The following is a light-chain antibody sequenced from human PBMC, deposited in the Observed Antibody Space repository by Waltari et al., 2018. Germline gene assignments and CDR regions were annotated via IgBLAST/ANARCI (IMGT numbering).Light chain of an antibody. CDR1: SSNIGSTH. V-gene: IGLV1-47*01. Sequence: QSVLTQPPSASGTPGQRVTISCSGSSSNIGSTHVYWYQQLPGTAPKVLIYRNDQRPSGVPDRFSGSKSGTSASLAISGLRSEDEADYYCAAWDDSLSVGVFGGGTKLTVL. CDR2: RND. CDR3: AAWDDSLSVGV. J-gene: IGLJ3*02.